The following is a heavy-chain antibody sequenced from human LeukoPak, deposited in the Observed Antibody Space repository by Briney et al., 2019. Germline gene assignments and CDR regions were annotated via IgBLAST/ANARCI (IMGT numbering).Heavy chain of an antibody. D-gene: IGHD2-15*01. V-gene: IGHV3-53*01. J-gene: IGHJ4*02. CDR1: GFTFSSYA. Sequence: PGGSLRLSCAGSGFTFSSYAMSWVRQAPGKGLEWVSVIYSGGSTYYADSVKGRFTISRDNSKNTLCLQMNSLRAEDTAVYYCARDLCSGGSCYLGYWGQGTLVTVSS. CDR2: IYSGGST. CDR3: ARDLCSGGSCYLGY.